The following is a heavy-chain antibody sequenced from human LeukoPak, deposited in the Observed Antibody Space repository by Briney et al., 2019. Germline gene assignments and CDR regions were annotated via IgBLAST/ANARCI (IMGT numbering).Heavy chain of an antibody. CDR1: GFTFSSYA. J-gene: IGHJ2*01. D-gene: IGHD1-26*01. V-gene: IGHV3-23*01. Sequence: AGGSLRLSCAASGFTFSSYAMSWVRQAPGKGLEWVSTISDSGGSTYYADSVKGRFTISRDNAKNSLYLQMNSLRAEDTAVYYCASGGPNSGSYWVPDLWGRGTLVTVSS. CDR3: ASGGPNSGSYWVPDL. CDR2: ISDSGGST.